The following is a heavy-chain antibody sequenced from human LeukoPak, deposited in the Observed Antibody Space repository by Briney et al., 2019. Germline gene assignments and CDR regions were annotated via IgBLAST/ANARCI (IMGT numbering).Heavy chain of an antibody. Sequence: PGGSLRLSCAASGFTFSSYSMNWVRQAPGKGLEWVSSISSSSSYIYYADSVRGRFTISRDNATNSLYMQMNSLRAEDTAVYYCARRCSSASCFDYWGQGTLVTVSS. CDR1: GFTFSSYS. J-gene: IGHJ4*02. V-gene: IGHV3-21*01. CDR3: ARRCSSASCFDY. D-gene: IGHD2-2*01. CDR2: ISSSSSYI.